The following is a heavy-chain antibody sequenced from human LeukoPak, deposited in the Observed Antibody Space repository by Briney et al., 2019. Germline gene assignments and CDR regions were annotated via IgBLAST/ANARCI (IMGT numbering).Heavy chain of an antibody. D-gene: IGHD1-26*01. CDR1: GGSISSYY. J-gene: IGHJ4*02. CDR2: IYYSGST. V-gene: IGHV4-59*08. Sequence: SETLSLTCTVSGGSISSYYWSWIRQPPGKGLEWIGYIYYSGSTNYNPSLKSRVTISVDTSKNQFSLKLSSVTAADTAVYYCARGYSGSYWGIYYFDYWGQGTLVTVSS. CDR3: ARGYSGSYWGIYYFDY.